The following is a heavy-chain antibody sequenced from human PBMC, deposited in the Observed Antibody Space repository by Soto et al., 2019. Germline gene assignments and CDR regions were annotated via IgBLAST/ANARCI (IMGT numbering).Heavy chain of an antibody. J-gene: IGHJ4*02. CDR1: GFHFNTHW. D-gene: IGHD1-26*01. Sequence: EVQLVESGGGVVQPGGSPRTLLSTSGFHFNTHWMDWVRQAPRKGLVWGSRIYFDGITTNYADSVKGRLTVSRDNAKNTVYLHVNTLRDEDTAVYYCARGGAMGVDYWGQGTLVTVSS. CDR3: ARGGAMGVDY. CDR2: IYFDGITT. V-gene: IGHV3-74*01.